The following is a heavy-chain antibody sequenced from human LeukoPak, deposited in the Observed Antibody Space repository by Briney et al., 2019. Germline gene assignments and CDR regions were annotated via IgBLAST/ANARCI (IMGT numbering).Heavy chain of an antibody. J-gene: IGHJ5*02. D-gene: IGHD3-10*01. CDR3: VRDGEGVAISVNYWFDP. Sequence: ASVKVSRKPSVFTFTSYDINWVRQASGQGLEWMGWMNPNNGNTGYAQKFQGRVTMTRDTSISTAYMELRGMRSEDTAVYYCVRDGEGVAISVNYWFDPWGQGTLVTVSS. CDR2: MNPNNGNT. V-gene: IGHV1-8*01. CDR1: VFTFTSYD.